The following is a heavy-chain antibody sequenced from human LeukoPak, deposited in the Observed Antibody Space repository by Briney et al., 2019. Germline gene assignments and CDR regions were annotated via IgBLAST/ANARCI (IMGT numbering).Heavy chain of an antibody. V-gene: IGHV3-23*01. CDR2: ISGSGGST. D-gene: IGHD2/OR15-2a*01. Sequence: PGGSLRLSCAASGFTFSSYAMSWVRQAPGKGLEWVSAISGSGGSTYYADSVKGRFTISRDNSKNTLYLQTNSLRAEDTAVYYCAKHLRNGVYLGFDCWGQGTLVTVSS. J-gene: IGHJ4*02. CDR3: AKHLRNGVYLGFDC. CDR1: GFTFSSYA.